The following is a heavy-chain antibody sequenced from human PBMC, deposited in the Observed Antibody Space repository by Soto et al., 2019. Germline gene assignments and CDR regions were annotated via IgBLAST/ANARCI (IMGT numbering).Heavy chain of an antibody. Sequence: GGSLRLSCAASGFTFSSYDMHWVRQATGKGLEWVSAIGTAGDTYYPGSVKGRFTISRENAKNSLYLQMNSLRAGDTAVYYCARSPYYDFWSGYFYATTTPMTYYGMDVWGQGTTVTVSS. V-gene: IGHV3-13*01. D-gene: IGHD3-3*01. CDR1: GFTFSSYD. J-gene: IGHJ6*02. CDR3: ARSPYYDFWSGYFYATTTPMTYYGMDV. CDR2: IGTAGDT.